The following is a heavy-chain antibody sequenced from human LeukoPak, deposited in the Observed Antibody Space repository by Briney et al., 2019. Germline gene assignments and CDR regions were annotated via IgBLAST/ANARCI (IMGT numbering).Heavy chain of an antibody. CDR3: AKVYSAGWYPGYFDY. J-gene: IGHJ4*02. V-gene: IGHV3-7*03. CDR2: IRHDGSEK. D-gene: IGHD6-19*01. CDR1: GFTFSTYW. Sequence: GGSLRLSCAASGFTFSTYWMSWVRQAPGKGLEWVANIRHDGSEKYYVDSVKGRFTISRDNAKNSLYLQMNSLRAEDTAVYYCAKVYSAGWYPGYFDYWGQGTLVTVSS.